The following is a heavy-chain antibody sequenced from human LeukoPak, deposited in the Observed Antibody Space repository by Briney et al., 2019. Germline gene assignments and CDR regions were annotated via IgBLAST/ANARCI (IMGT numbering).Heavy chain of an antibody. Sequence: SETLSLTCTVSGDSISSNSYYWGWIRQPPGKGLEWIGSIYYSGSTYYNPSLKSRVTISVDTSKNQFSLKLSSVTAADTAVYYCARGKLARDWFDPWGQGTLVTVSS. V-gene: IGHV4-39*07. CDR3: ARGKLARDWFDP. CDR2: IYYSGST. J-gene: IGHJ5*02. CDR1: GDSISSNSYY. D-gene: IGHD1-7*01.